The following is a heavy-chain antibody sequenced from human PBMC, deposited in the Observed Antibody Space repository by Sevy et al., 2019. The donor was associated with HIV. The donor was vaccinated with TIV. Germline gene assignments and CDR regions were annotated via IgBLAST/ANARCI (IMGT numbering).Heavy chain of an antibody. Sequence: SETLSLTCTVSGDSINNGDYYWSWIRQHPGKGLEWIGKIYYTGNTYYNPSLKSRLRISVERSENTLSLSLRSVTAADTAVYYCARTTVTTLSSARNNWFDPWGQGTLVTVSS. V-gene: IGHV4-31*03. CDR3: ARTTVTTLSSARNNWFDP. J-gene: IGHJ5*02. CDR1: GDSINNGDYY. CDR2: IYYTGNT. D-gene: IGHD4-4*01.